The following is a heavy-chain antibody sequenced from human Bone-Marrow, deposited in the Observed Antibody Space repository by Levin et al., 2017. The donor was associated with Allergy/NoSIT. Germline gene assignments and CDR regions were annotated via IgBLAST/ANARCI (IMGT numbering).Heavy chain of an antibody. D-gene: IGHD2-2*01. V-gene: IGHV4-34*01. CDR3: VKKVRDCSSTSCYAGWFDP. CDR2: INHSGST. CDR1: GGSFSGYY. Sequence: SETLSLTCAVYGGSFSGYYWSWIRQPPGKGLEWIGEINHSGSTNYNPSLKSRVTISVDTSKNQFSLKLSSVTAADTAVYYCVKKVRDCSSTSCYAGWFDPWGQGTLVTVSS. J-gene: IGHJ5*02.